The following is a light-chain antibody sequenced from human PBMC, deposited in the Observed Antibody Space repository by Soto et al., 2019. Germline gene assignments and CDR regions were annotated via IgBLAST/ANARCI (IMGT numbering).Light chain of an antibody. CDR3: AAWDNSLNGPV. J-gene: IGLJ1*01. CDR2: SNN. V-gene: IGLV1-44*01. Sequence: QSVLTQPPSASGTPGQRVTISCSGSSSNIGSNTVNWYQQLPGTAPKLLIYSNNQRPSGVPDRFSGSKSGTSASLAISGLQSEDEGDCYCAAWDNSLNGPVFGTGTKLTVL. CDR1: SSNIGSNT.